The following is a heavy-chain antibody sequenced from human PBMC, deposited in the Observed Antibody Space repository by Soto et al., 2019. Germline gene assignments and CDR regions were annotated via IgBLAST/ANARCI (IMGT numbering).Heavy chain of an antibody. D-gene: IGHD5-18*01. CDR3: ARDRYSYGYGGYYYYYGMDV. V-gene: IGHV4-4*07. Sequence: PSETLSLTCTVSGCSISSYYWSWIRQPAGKGLEWIGRIYTSGSTNYNPALKSRVTMSLDTSNNQFSLKLSSVTAADTAVYYCARDRYSYGYGGYYYYYGMDVWGQGTTVTVS. CDR1: GCSISSYY. CDR2: IYTSGST. J-gene: IGHJ6*02.